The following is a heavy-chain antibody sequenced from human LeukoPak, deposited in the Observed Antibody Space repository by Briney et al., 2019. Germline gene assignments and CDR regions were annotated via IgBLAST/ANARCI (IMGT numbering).Heavy chain of an antibody. J-gene: IGHJ3*02. D-gene: IGHD3-22*01. CDR1: GGSISSGDYY. CDR3: ARSPPLYYDSSGYYFEGDAFDI. V-gene: IGHV4-30-4*01. CDR2: IYYSGST. Sequence: SQTLSLTCTVSGGSISSGDYYWSWIRQPPGKGLEWIGYIYYSGSTYYNPSLKSRVTISVDTSKNQFSLKLSSVTAADTAVYYCARSPPLYYDSSGYYFEGDAFDIWGQGTMVTVSS.